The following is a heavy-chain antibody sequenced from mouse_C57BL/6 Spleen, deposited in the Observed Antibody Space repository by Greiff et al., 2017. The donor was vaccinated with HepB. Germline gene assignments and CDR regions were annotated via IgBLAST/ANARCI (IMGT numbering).Heavy chain of an antibody. J-gene: IGHJ3*01. Sequence: VQLQQSGPELVKPGDSVKISCKASGYSFTGYFMNWVMQSHGKSLEWIGRINPYNGDNFYNQKFKGKATLTVDKSSSTAHMELRSLTSEDSAVYYCARDDEQDYDGGAWFAYWGQGTLVTVSA. CDR2: INPYNGDN. CDR1: GYSFTGYF. V-gene: IGHV1-20*01. CDR3: ARDDEQDYDGGAWFAY. D-gene: IGHD2-4*01.